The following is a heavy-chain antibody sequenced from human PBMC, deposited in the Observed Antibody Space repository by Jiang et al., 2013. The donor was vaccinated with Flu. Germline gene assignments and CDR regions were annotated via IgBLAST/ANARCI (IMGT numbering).Heavy chain of an antibody. J-gene: IGHJ6*02. V-gene: IGHV5-51*01. CDR3: ARRGDSSGYYLGTYYYGMDV. CDR1: GYSFTSYW. D-gene: IGHD3-22*01. Sequence: SLKISCKGSGYSFTSYWIGWVRQMPGKGLEWMGIIYPGDSDTRYSPSFQGQVTISADKSISTAYLQWSSLKASDTAMYYCARRGDSSGYYLGTYYYGMDVWGQG. CDR2: IYPGDSDT.